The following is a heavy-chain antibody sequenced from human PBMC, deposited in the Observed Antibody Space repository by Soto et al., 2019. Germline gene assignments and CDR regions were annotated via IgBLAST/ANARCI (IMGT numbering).Heavy chain of an antibody. CDR1: GGTFSSYA. V-gene: IGHV1-69*13. J-gene: IGHJ6*02. CDR3: ARGGRGSSLSHGYGMDV. D-gene: IGHD1-26*01. Sequence: ASVKVSCKASGGTFSSYAISWVRQAPGQGLEWMGGIIPIFGTANYAQKFQGRVTITADESTSTAYMELSSLRSEDTAVYYCARGGRGSSLSHGYGMDVWGQGTTVTVSS. CDR2: IIPIFGTA.